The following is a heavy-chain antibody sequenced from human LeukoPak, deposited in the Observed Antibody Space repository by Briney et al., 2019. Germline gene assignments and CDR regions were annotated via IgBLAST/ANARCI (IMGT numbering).Heavy chain of an antibody. V-gene: IGHV3-30*18. CDR3: AKDDYGDYGVLDY. CDR1: GFTFSSYG. Sequence: GGSLRLSCAASGFTFSSYGMHWVRQAPGKGLEWVAVISYDGSNKYYADSVKGRFTFSRDNSKNTLYLQMNSLRAEDTAVYYCAKDDYGDYGVLDYWGQGTLVTVSS. CDR2: ISYDGSNK. J-gene: IGHJ4*02. D-gene: IGHD4-17*01.